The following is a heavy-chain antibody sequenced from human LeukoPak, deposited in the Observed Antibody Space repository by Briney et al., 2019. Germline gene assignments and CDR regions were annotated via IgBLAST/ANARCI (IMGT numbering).Heavy chain of an antibody. J-gene: IGHJ5*02. V-gene: IGHV3-15*01. CDR1: GFSFTNAW. CDR3: IAFESGRYH. D-gene: IGHD2-15*01. CDR2: VKRKSDGGTA. Sequence: GGSLRLSCAASGFSFTNAWMNWVRQAPGKGLEWVGRVKRKSDGGTADYAAPVEGRFTISRDDSKNTLYLQINSLKTEDTAIYYCIAFESGRYHWGQGTLVTVSS.